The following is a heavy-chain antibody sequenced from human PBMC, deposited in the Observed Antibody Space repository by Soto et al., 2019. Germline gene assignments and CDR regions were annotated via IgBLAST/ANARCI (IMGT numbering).Heavy chain of an antibody. CDR3: ARVGRAVNLGFDY. Sequence: SETLSLTCTVSGGSISSYYWRWIRQPPGKGLEWIGYIYYSGSTYYNPSLKSRVTISVDTSKNQFSLKLSSVTAADTAVYYCARVGRAVNLGFDYWGQGNLVTVSS. D-gene: IGHD6-19*01. V-gene: IGHV4-59*01. CDR2: IYYSGST. CDR1: GGSISSYY. J-gene: IGHJ4*02.